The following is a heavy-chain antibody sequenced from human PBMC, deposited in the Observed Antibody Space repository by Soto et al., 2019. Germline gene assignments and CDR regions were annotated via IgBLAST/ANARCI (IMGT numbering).Heavy chain of an antibody. J-gene: IGHJ6*04. V-gene: IGHV3-33*06. Sequence: QVQLVESGGGVVQPGRSLRLSCAASGFTFSSYGMHWVRQAPGKGLEWVAVIWYDGSNKNDADSVKGRITIYRDNSKNTLYLQMVSLSAEDTAVYYWAKTQARVDYYYYYGIDVWGEGSTVSVSS. D-gene: IGHD3-10*01. CDR3: AKTQARVDYYYYYGIDV. CDR1: GFTFSSYG. CDR2: IWYDGSNK.